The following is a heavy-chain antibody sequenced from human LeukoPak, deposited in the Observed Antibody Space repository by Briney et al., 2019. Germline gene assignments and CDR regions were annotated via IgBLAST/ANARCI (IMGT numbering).Heavy chain of an antibody. CDR1: GFTFSSYA. J-gene: IGHJ4*02. Sequence: PGGSLRLSCAASGFTFSSYAMHWVRQAPGKGLEYVSAISSNGGSTYYANSVKGRFTISRDNSKNTLYLQMGSLRAEDMAVYYCARDHEGDGYNSGFDYWGQGTLVTVSS. CDR2: ISSNGGST. D-gene: IGHD5-24*01. V-gene: IGHV3-64*01. CDR3: ARDHEGDGYNSGFDY.